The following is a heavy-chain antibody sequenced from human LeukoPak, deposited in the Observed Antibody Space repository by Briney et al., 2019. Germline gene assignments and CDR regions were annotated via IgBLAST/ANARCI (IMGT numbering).Heavy chain of an antibody. V-gene: IGHV4-30-4*08. CDR3: ARVFCSGGSCSSPDWFDP. J-gene: IGHJ5*02. CDR1: GGSISSGDYY. CDR2: IYYSGST. D-gene: IGHD2-15*01. Sequence: SQTLSLTCTVSGGSISSGDYYWSWIRQPPGKGLEWIGCIYYSGSTYYNPSLKSRVTISVDTSKNQFSLKLSSVTAADTAVYYCARVFCSGGSCSSPDWFDPWGQGTLVTVSS.